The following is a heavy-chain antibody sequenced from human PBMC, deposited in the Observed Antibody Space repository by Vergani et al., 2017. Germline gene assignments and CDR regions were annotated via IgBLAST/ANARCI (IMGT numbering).Heavy chain of an antibody. J-gene: IGHJ5*02. D-gene: IGHD4-17*01. CDR1: GFTFSSYG. CDR2: ISYDGSNK. Sequence: QVQLVESGGGVVQPGRSLRLSCAASGFTFSSYGMHWVRQAPGKGLEWVAVISYDGSNKYYADSVKGRFTISRDNSKNTLYLQMNSLRAEDTAVYYCAKDLDFGTPSFGTSLRWIPGWSKAGYNWFDPWGQGTLVTVSS. CDR3: AKDLDFGTPSFGTSLRWIPGWSKAGYNWFDP. V-gene: IGHV3-30*18.